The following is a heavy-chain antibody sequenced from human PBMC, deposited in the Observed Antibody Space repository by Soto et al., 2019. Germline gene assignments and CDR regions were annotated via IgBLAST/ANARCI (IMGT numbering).Heavy chain of an antibody. V-gene: IGHV3-74*01. Sequence: EVQLVESGGGLVQPGGSLRLSCAASGFTFSTHWMHWVRQVPEKGLVWVSRINGDGSQTTYADSVRGRLTISRDNAKNTLYLQMDNLRVEDTAVYYCAGDSPHDSTVAGDYWGQGTLVTVSS. CDR1: GFTFSTHW. CDR3: AGDSPHDSTVAGDY. CDR2: INGDGSQT. J-gene: IGHJ4*02. D-gene: IGHD3-22*01.